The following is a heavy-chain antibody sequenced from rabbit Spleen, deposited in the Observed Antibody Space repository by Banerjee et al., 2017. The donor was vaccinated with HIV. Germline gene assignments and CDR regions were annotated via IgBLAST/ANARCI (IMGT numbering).Heavy chain of an antibody. CDR3: ARDDGSYDYIDGYFNL. CDR1: GLDFSSSNW. V-gene: IGHV1S45*01. Sequence: QEQLVESGGGLVKPEGSLTLTCTASGLDFSSSNWICWVRQAPGKGLEWIACIGSGSSVSTFYASWAKGRFTISKASSTTVTLQMTSLTVADTATYFCARDDGSYDYIDGYFNLWGPGTLVTVS. D-gene: IGHD6-1*01. CDR2: IGSGSSVST. J-gene: IGHJ4*01.